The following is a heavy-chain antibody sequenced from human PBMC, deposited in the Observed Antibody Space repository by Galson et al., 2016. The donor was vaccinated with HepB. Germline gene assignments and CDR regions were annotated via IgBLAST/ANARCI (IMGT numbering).Heavy chain of an antibody. D-gene: IGHD3-22*01. CDR1: GHSFIDQY. J-gene: IGHJ4*02. CDR3: ARDSAPYDSSGRYRRDYFFDY. V-gene: IGHV1-2*04. CDR2: INPNNGDT. Sequence: SVKVSCKASGHSFIDQYMHWVRRAPGQGLEWMGWINPNNGDTNYAQKFQGWVTMTRDTSSSTTYMEVRRLKSDDTAVYYCARDSAPYDSSGRYRRDYFFDYWGQGTLVTVSS.